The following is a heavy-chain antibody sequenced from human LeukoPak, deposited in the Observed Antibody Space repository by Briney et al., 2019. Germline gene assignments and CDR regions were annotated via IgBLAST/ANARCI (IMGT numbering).Heavy chain of an antibody. CDR3: ARGAAAPESYYGMDV. CDR2: INPNSGGT. D-gene: IGHD6-13*01. CDR1: GYTFTGYY. J-gene: IGHJ6*02. Sequence: ASVKVSCKASGYTFTGYYMHWVRQAPGQGLEWMGWINPNSGGTNYAQKFQGRVTMTRDTSISTAYMELSRLRSDDTAVYYCARGAAAPESYYGMDVWGQGTTVTVSS. V-gene: IGHV1-2*02.